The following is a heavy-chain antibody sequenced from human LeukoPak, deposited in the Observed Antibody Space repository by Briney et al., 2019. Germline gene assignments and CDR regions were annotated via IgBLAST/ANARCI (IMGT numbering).Heavy chain of an antibody. V-gene: IGHV1-8*03. D-gene: IGHD6-19*01. J-gene: IGHJ2*01. CDR3: ARGVVGSSGRYWYFDL. CDR1: GYTFTSYD. CDR2: MNPNSGNT. Sequence: ASVTVSCKASGYTFTSYDINWVRQATGQGLEWMGWMNPNSGNTGYAQKFQGRVTITRNTSISTAYMELSSLRSEDTAVYYCARGVVGSSGRYWYFDLWGRGTLVTVSS.